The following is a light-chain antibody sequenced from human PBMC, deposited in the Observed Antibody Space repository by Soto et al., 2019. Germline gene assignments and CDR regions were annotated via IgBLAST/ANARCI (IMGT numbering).Light chain of an antibody. J-gene: IGKJ1*01. Sequence: DIQMTQSPSSLSASVGDRVTLTCRASQTMTRYLNWYQQKPGKAPKCLIYAASNLQGGVPSRFSGSGSGTEFTLSICSLQPEDSATYYCQQSYSNPWTFGQGTKVEIK. CDR3: QQSYSNPWT. CDR1: QTMTRY. CDR2: AAS. V-gene: IGKV1-39*01.